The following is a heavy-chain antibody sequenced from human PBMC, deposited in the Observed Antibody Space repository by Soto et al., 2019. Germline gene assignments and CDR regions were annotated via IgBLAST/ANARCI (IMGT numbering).Heavy chain of an antibody. CDR1: GGTFSSYT. CDR2: INPNSGGT. D-gene: IGHD3-16*01. Sequence: VASVKVSCKASGGTFSSYTISWVRQAPGRGLEWMGWINPNSGGTNYAQKFQGWVTMTRDTSISTAYMELSRLRSDDTAVYYCARDLMLRSHYYGMDVWGQGTTVTVSS. V-gene: IGHV1-2*04. J-gene: IGHJ6*02. CDR3: ARDLMLRSHYYGMDV.